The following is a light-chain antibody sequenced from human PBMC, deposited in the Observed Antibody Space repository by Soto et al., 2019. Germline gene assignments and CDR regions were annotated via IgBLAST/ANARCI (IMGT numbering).Light chain of an antibody. Sequence: SRMSENIAYRVAIAFRASHAISTFLAWYKQKPGKVPTLLVYGSSTLQSGVPSRFSGSGSGTDFTLTISSLQPEDAATYYCQKYDSDPRPFGQ. V-gene: IGKV1-27*01. CDR1: HAISTF. CDR2: GSS. J-gene: IGKJ1*01. CDR3: QKYDSDPRP.